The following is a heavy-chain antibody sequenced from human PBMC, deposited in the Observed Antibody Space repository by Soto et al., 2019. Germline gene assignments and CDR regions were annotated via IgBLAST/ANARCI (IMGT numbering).Heavy chain of an antibody. J-gene: IGHJ6*02. CDR1: GFTFSSYG. V-gene: IGHV3-33*01. Sequence: GGSLRLSCAASGFTFSSYGMHWVRQAPGKGLEWVAVIWYDGSNKYYADSVKGRFTISRDNSKNTLYLQMNSLRAEDTAVYYCARAVLKGSYPTDYYYYGMDVWGQGTTVTVSS. CDR3: ARAVLKGSYPTDYYYYGMDV. CDR2: IWYDGSNK. D-gene: IGHD1-26*01.